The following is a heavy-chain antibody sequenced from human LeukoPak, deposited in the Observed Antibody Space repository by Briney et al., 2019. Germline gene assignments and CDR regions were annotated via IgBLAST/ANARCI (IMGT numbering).Heavy chain of an antibody. CDR3: ATPYVWGSYRLSY. D-gene: IGHD3-16*02. Sequence: SETLSLTCTVSGGSVSDYYWSWIRQPPGKGLEWIGSIYHSGSTYYNPSLKSRVTISVDTSKNQISLKLSSVTAADTAVYYCATPYVWGSYRLSYWGQGTLVTVSS. CDR2: IYHSGST. V-gene: IGHV4-38-2*02. CDR1: GGSVSDYY. J-gene: IGHJ4*02.